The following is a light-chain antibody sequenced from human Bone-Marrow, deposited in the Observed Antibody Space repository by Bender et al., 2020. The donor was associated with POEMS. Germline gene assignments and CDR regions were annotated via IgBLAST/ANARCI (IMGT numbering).Light chain of an antibody. Sequence: QSVLTQPASVSGSPGQSITISCTGTSSDVGRYSLVSWYQQSPGKAPRRMIYEDNKRPSGIYNLFSGSKSGNTASLTSSDLQADDEADYYWLSYTTSRTYVFGTGTKVSVL. J-gene: IGLJ1*01. CDR1: SSDVGRYSL. CDR2: EDN. CDR3: LSYTTSRTYV. V-gene: IGLV2-14*02.